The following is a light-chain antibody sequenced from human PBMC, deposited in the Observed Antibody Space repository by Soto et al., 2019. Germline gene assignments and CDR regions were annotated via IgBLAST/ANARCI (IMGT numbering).Light chain of an antibody. Sequence: QSALTQPPSVSGAPGQRVTISCTGSSSNIGAGYDVHWYQQLPGTAPKLLIHVNNNRPSGVPDRFSGSKSGTSASLAISGLQAEDEADYYCQSYDSNLSGVLFGGGTQLTVL. J-gene: IGLJ2*01. V-gene: IGLV1-40*01. CDR3: QSYDSNLSGVL. CDR2: VNN. CDR1: SSNIGAGYD.